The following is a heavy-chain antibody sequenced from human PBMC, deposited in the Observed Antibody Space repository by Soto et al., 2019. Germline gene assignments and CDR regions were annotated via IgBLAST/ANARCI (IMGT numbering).Heavy chain of an antibody. D-gene: IGHD2-21*01. CDR1: GFTVSSLY. CDR2: IYTDGNT. Sequence: PGGSLRLSCAASGFTVSSLYMSWVRQAPGKGLEWVSVIYTDGNTHYADSVKGRFTISRDNSKNTVYLQMNSLRVEDTAVYYCAREVWNYWGQGTLVTVSS. CDR3: AREVWNY. V-gene: IGHV3-66*01. J-gene: IGHJ4*02.